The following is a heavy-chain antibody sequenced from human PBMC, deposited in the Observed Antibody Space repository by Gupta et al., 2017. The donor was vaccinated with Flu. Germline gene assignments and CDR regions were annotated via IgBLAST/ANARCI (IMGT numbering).Heavy chain of an antibody. Sequence: ISWVRQAPGQGLEGMGGIIPIFGTANYAQKFQGRVTITADESTSTAYMELSSLRSEDTAVYYCAREGYCSGGSCYMNWFDPWGQGTRVTVSS. J-gene: IGHJ5*02. D-gene: IGHD2-15*01. CDR3: AREGYCSGGSCYMNWFDP. CDR2: IIPIFGTA. V-gene: IGHV1-69*01.